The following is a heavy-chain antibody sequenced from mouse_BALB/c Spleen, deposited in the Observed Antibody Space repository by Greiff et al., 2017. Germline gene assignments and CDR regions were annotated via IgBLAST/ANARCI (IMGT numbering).Heavy chain of an antibody. J-gene: IGHJ4*01. CDR2: ISSGGSYT. Sequence: VQGVESGGDLVKPGGSLQLSCAASGFTFSSYGMSWVRQTPDKRLEWVATISSGGSYTYYPDSVKGRCTISRDNAKNTLYLQLSSLKSEDTAMYYCARVNSYAMDYWGQGTSVTVSS. V-gene: IGHV5-6*01. CDR3: ARVNSYAMDY. CDR1: GFTFSSYG. D-gene: IGHD4-1*02.